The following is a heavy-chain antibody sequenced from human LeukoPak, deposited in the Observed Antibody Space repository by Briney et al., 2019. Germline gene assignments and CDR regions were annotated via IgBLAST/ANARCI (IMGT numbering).Heavy chain of an antibody. J-gene: IGHJ3*02. CDR2: INPSGGST. CDR3: ARGSEYSSGWWVKAFDI. V-gene: IGHV1-46*01. Sequence: ASGKVSCKASGYTFTSYYMHWVRQAPGQGLEWMGIINPSGGSTSYAQKFQGRVTMTRDTSTSTVYMELSSLRSEDTAVYYCARGSEYSSGWWVKAFDIWGQGTMVTVSS. D-gene: IGHD6-19*01. CDR1: GYTFTSYY.